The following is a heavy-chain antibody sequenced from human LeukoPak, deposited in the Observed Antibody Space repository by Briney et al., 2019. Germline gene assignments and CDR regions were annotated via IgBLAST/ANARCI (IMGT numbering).Heavy chain of an antibody. J-gene: IGHJ3*02. CDR3: ARDHTAGDAFDI. D-gene: IGHD6-13*01. CDR1: GFTFDDYG. V-gene: IGHV3-20*01. CDR2: INWNGGST. Sequence: TGGSLRLSCAASGFTFDDYGMSWVRQAPGKGLEWVSGINWNGGSTGYADSVKGRFTISRDNAKNSLYLQMNSLRAEDTALYHCARDHTAGDAFDIWGQGTVVTVSS.